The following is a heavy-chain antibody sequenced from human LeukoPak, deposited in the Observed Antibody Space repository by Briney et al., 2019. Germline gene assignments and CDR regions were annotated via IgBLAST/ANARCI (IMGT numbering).Heavy chain of an antibody. V-gene: IGHV4-34*01. CDR3: AQSGSYPDYFDY. CDR2: INHSGST. D-gene: IGHD1-26*01. CDR1: GGSFSGYY. J-gene: IGHJ4*02. Sequence: EPSETLSLTGAVYGGSFSGYYWSWIRQPPGKGLEWIGEINHSGSTNYNPSLKSRVTISVDTSKNQFSLKLSSVTAADTAVYYCAQSGSYPDYFDYWGQGTLVTVSS.